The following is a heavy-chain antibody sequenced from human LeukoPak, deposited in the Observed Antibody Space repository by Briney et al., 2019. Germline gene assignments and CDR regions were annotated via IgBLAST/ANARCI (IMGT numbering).Heavy chain of an antibody. CDR3: ARRITISGVGYYMDV. D-gene: IGHD3-3*01. CDR2: ISSSGNSK. J-gene: IGHJ6*03. V-gene: IGHV3-48*01. CDR1: AFSFSSYG. Sequence: AGGPLRLSCAASAFSFSSYGMNWVRQAPGKGLEWISYISSSGNSKYCADSVKGRFTVSRDNVWKSPYLQMDSLRAEDTAVYYCARRITISGVGYYMDVWGKGTTVTVSS.